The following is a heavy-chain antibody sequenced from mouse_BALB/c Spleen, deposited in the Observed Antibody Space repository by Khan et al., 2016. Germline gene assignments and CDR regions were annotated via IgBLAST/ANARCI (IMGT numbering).Heavy chain of an antibody. CDR3: ARTYYGNFYAMDY. J-gene: IGHJ4*01. Sequence: EVELVESGGGLVQPGGSRKLSCAASGFTFSSFGMHWVRQAPEQGLEWVAYISSGSSTIYYADTGKCRSTISSDNPKNTLFLQMTSLRSEDTAMYYCARTYYGNFYAMDYWGQGTSVTVSS. CDR2: ISSGSSTI. D-gene: IGHD2-10*01. CDR1: GFTFSSFG. V-gene: IGHV5-17*02.